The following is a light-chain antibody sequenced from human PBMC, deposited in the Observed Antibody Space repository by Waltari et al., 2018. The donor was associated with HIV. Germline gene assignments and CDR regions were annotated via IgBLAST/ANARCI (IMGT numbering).Light chain of an antibody. CDR2: KND. CDR1: SSNIGTTN. Sequence: QSVLTQPPSTSGTPGQKVTISCSGSSSNIGTTNVYWYQKLPGTAPKLLIDKNDQPPAGVPDRFSGSKSGASASLSIIGLRSGDEGDYYCAGWDESLSGVIFGGGTKLSVL. CDR3: AGWDESLSGVI. V-gene: IGLV1-47*01. J-gene: IGLJ2*01.